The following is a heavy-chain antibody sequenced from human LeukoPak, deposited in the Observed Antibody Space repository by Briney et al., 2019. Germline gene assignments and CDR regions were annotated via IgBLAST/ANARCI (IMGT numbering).Heavy chain of an antibody. J-gene: IGHJ5*02. V-gene: IGHV1-18*01. CDR3: AGGPDYYDSGSYLPS. D-gene: IGHD3-10*01. CDR2: ISGYNGNT. CDR1: GYTFTNYG. Sequence: GASVKVSCKASGYTFTNYGISWVRQAPGQGLEWMGWISGYNGNTNYAQKLQDRVTLSGDTSANTAYMEVSSLTSEDTAMYYCAGGPDYYDSGSYLPSWGQGTLVTVSS.